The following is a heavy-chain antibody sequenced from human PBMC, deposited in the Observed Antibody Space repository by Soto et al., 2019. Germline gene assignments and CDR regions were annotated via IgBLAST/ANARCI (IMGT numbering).Heavy chain of an antibody. J-gene: IGHJ4*02. Sequence: QVQLQESGPGLVKPSGTLSLTCAVSGGSISSSNWWSWVRQPPGKGVEWIGKIYHGGSTNYNPSLKGRVTISVDKSKNQSSLKLSSVTAADTAVYYCARVGVVVANARGGIVNWGQGTLATVPS. V-gene: IGHV4-4*02. CDR3: ARVGVVVANARGGIVN. D-gene: IGHD3-22*01. CDR2: IYHGGST. CDR1: GGSISSSNW.